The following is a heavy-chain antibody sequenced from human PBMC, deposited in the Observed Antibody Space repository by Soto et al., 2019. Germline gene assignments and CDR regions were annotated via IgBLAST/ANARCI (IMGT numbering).Heavy chain of an antibody. CDR3: ATPYYGSGSFYYYYYGMDV. Sequence: PGGSLRLSCAASGFTFSSYGMHWVRQAPGKGLEWVAVISYDGSNKYYADSVKGRFTISRDNSKNTLYLQMNSLRAEDTAVYYCATPYYGSGSFYYYYYGMDVWGQGTTVTVSS. CDR2: ISYDGSNK. CDR1: GFTFSSYG. J-gene: IGHJ6*02. V-gene: IGHV3-30*03. D-gene: IGHD3-10*01.